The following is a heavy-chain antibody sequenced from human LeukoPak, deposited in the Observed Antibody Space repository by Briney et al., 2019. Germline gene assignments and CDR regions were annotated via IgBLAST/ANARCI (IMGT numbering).Heavy chain of an antibody. CDR2: IWYDGTIK. V-gene: IGHV3-33*01. CDR3: ARAVGPFDF. Sequence: PGGSLRLSCAASGFTFSTYGMHWVRQAPGKGLEWVAVIWYDGTIKYYADSVKGRFTISRDNSKNTLYLQMNSLRAEDTAVYYCARAVGPFDFWGQGTIVIVFS. J-gene: IGHJ3*01. CDR1: GFTFSTYG.